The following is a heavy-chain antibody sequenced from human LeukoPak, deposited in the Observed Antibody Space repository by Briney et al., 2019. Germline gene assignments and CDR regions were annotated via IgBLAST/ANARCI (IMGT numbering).Heavy chain of an antibody. CDR3: ARVRGGILWFGELFDFDY. D-gene: IGHD3-10*01. J-gene: IGHJ4*02. V-gene: IGHV3-7*01. CDR2: IKQDGSEK. CDR1: GFTFSSYW. Sequence: PGGSPRLSCAASGFTFSSYWMSWVRQAPGKGLEWVANIKQDGSEKYYVDSVKGRFTISRDNAKNSLYLQMNSLRAEDTAVYYCARVRGGILWFGELFDFDYWGQGTLVTVSS.